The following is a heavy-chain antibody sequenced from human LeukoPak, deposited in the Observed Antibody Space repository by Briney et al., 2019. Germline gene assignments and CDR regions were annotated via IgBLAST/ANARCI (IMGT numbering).Heavy chain of an antibody. D-gene: IGHD3-3*01. CDR2: ISDGGNTT. V-gene: IGHV3-48*03. CDR1: GFTFSRYE. J-gene: IGHJ3*02. CDR3: AKDSGNGYYSNRDAFDI. Sequence: GGSLRLSCAASGFTFSRYEINWFRQAPGKGLEWVSYISDGGNTTYYADSVKGRFTISRDNTKNSLYMQMNSVRAEDTAVYYCAKDSGNGYYSNRDAFDIWGQGTIVTVSS.